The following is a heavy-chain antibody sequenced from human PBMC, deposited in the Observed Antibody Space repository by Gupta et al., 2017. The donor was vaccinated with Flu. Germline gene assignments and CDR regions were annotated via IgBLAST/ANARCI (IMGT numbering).Heavy chain of an antibody. Sequence: EMQLVESGGGLVQPGGSLRLSCAASGFTFSSSYLQWVRQAPGKGLVWVSRINPEGSSTTYAESVKGRFTISRDNAKNTLYLKMNSLGDDDTAGYYCATVTSGCWGQGTLVTVYS. D-gene: IGHD4-17*01. CDR2: INPEGSST. J-gene: IGHJ4*02. CDR3: ATVTSGC. CDR1: GFTFSSSY. V-gene: IGHV3-74*03.